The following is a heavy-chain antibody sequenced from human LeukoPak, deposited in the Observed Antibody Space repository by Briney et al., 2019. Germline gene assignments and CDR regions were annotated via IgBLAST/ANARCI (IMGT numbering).Heavy chain of an antibody. D-gene: IGHD2-8*01. CDR2: IRYDGTKI. CDR3: ARDFDDVNGNFYYIPDF. J-gene: IGHJ4*02. Sequence: AGGSLRLSCTASGFQFSRNGMHWVRQAPGKGLEWVAFIRYDGTKIFYGDSVRGRFTISRDNSKNTLYLEMNSLRHEDTAVYSCARDFDDVNGNFYYIPDFWGQGTLVTVSS. CDR1: GFQFSRNG. V-gene: IGHV3-30*02.